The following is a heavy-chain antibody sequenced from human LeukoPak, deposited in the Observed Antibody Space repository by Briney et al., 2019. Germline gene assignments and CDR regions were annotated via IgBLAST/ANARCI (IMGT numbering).Heavy chain of an antibody. V-gene: IGHV3-23*01. J-gene: IGHJ4*02. CDR3: VKVDNGILTGYYAFDY. Sequence: GGSLRLSCAASGFTFSSYAMSWVRQAPGRGLEWVSAMSGSGGSTYSADSVKGRFTISRDKSKNTLYLQMNSLRAEDTAVYYCVKVDNGILTGYYAFDYWGQGTLVTVSS. CDR2: MSGSGGST. CDR1: GFTFSSYA. D-gene: IGHD3-9*01.